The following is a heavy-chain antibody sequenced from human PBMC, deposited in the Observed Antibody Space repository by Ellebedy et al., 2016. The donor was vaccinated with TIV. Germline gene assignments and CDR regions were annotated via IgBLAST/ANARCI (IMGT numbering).Heavy chain of an antibody. CDR2: NKRNTDGGTT. Sequence: GESLKISCAASGFTFSNAWMGWVRQAPGKGLEWVGRNKRNTDGGTTDYAVPVKGRFTISRDDSADTLYLQMNSLRTEDTAVYYCTTVTFDSSPWMPSWGQGTLVTVSS. V-gene: IGHV3-15*01. J-gene: IGHJ5*02. CDR3: TTVTFDSSPWMPS. CDR1: GFTFSNAW. D-gene: IGHD3-22*01.